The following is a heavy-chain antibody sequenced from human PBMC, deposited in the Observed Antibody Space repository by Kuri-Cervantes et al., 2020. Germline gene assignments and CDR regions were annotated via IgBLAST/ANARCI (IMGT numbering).Heavy chain of an antibody. CDR1: GGSISSGDYY. CDR3: ARHATDMTIFGVVITPYGMDV. J-gene: IGHJ6*02. CDR2: IYYSGST. V-gene: IGHV4-39*01. Sequence: SETLSLTCTVPGGSISSGDYYWSWIRQPPGKGLEWIGYIYYSGSTYYNPSLKSRVTISVDTSKNQFSLKLSSVTAADTAVYYCARHATDMTIFGVVITPYGMDVWGQGTTVTVSS. D-gene: IGHD3-3*01.